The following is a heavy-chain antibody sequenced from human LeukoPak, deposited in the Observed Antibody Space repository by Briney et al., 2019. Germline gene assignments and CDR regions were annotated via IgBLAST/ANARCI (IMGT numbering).Heavy chain of an antibody. CDR3: AKDDSRGYYPSHFDY. CDR1: GFTFSSYG. V-gene: IGHV3-30*02. Sequence: GGSLRPSCAASGFTFSSYGMHWVRQAPGKGLEWVAFMRYDGSNKYYADSVKGRFTISRDNSKNTLYLQMNSLRAEDTAVFYCAKDDSRGYYPSHFDYWGQGTLVTVSS. J-gene: IGHJ4*02. CDR2: MRYDGSNK. D-gene: IGHD3-22*01.